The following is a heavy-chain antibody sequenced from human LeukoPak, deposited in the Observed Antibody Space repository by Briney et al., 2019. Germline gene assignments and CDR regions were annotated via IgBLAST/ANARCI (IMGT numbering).Heavy chain of an antibody. CDR1: GYTFTGYY. CDR3: ARAHEYADLLIDY. CDR2: INPYSGDT. V-gene: IGHV1-2*02. D-gene: IGHD4-17*01. J-gene: IGHJ4*02. Sequence: GASVKVSCKASGYTFTGYYMHWVRQAPGQGLEWMGWINPYSGDTNFAQKFHGRVSMTRDTSISTAYMELSRLRSDETAVYYCARAHEYADLLIDYWGQGTLVTVSS.